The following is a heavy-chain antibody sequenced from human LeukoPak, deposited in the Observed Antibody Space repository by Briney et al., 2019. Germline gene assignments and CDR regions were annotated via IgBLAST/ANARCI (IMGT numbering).Heavy chain of an antibody. V-gene: IGHV3-23*01. CDR2: ISGNGGGT. Sequence: GGSLRLSCAASGFTFSNYAMSWVRQAPGKALEWVSAISGNGGGTYYADSVKGRFTISRDNSKNTLYLQMKSLRAEDPAVYYCAKGTKVIVVDNYFDYRGQGTLVTVSS. CDR1: GFTFSNYA. D-gene: IGHD3-22*01. J-gene: IGHJ4*02. CDR3: AKGTKVIVVDNYFDY.